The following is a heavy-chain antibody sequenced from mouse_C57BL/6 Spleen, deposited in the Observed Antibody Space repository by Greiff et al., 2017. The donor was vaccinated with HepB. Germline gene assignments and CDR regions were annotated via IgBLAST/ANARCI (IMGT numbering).Heavy chain of an antibody. J-gene: IGHJ3*01. Sequence: QVQLQQSGAELVKPGASVKMSCKASGYTFTSYWITWVKQRPGQGLEWIGDIYPGSGSTNYNEKFKSKATLTVDTSSSTAYMQLSSLTSEDSAVYYCARRYYGSSSFAYWGQGTLVTVSA. V-gene: IGHV1-55*01. CDR2: IYPGSGST. CDR3: ARRYYGSSSFAY. D-gene: IGHD1-1*01. CDR1: GYTFTSYW.